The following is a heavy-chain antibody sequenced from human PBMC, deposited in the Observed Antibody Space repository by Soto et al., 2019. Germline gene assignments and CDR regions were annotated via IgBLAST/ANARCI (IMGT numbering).Heavy chain of an antibody. CDR1: GGSISSGGYY. CDR3: ARDVDSSGYRYWYFDL. J-gene: IGHJ2*01. V-gene: IGHV4-31*03. CDR2: INSSGPT. Sequence: QVQLQESGPGLVNPSQTLSLTCTVSGGSISSGGYYWSWIRQHPVKGLAWVGDINSSGPTYYNTSLMRRVTISGDTSKNQFTLKLSSVTAADTAVYYGARDVDSSGYRYWYFDLWGRGTLVTVSS. D-gene: IGHD3-22*01.